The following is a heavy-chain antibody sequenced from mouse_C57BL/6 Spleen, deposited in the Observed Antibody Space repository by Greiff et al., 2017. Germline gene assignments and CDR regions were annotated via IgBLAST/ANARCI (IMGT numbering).Heavy chain of an antibody. CDR1: GFTFTDYY. J-gene: IGHJ4*01. V-gene: IGHV14-2*01. D-gene: IGHD2-5*01. Sequence: EVQLQQPGAELVKPGASVTLSCTASGFTFTDYYMHWVKQRTEQGLEWIGRIDPEDGDTKYAQKFKGKATLTADTSSNTAYLQLSSLTAEDTAVYYCARYSNFAMDYWGQGTSVTVSS. CDR3: ARYSNFAMDY. CDR2: IDPEDGDT.